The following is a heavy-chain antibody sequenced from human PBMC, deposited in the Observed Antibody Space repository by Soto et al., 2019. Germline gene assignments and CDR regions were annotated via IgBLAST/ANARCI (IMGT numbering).Heavy chain of an antibody. D-gene: IGHD5-18*01. CDR1: GFTFSSYA. CDR3: ARGADTAMVLFGAFDI. CDR2: ISYDGSNK. Sequence: QVQLVESGGGVVQPGRSLRLSCAASGFTFSSYAMHWVRQAPGKGLEWVAVISYDGSNKYYADSVKGRFTISRDNSKNTLYLQMNSLRAEDTAVYYCARGADTAMVLFGAFDIWGQGKMVTVSS. V-gene: IGHV3-30-3*01. J-gene: IGHJ3*02.